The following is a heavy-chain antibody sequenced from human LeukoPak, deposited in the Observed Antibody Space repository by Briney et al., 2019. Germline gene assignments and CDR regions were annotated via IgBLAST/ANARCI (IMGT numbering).Heavy chain of an antibody. J-gene: IGHJ3*01. V-gene: IGHV4-59*11. CDR3: ARYSGSYYGGGAFDL. CDR2: IYYSGST. Sequence: SETLSLTCTVPGGSISSHYWSWIRQPPGKGLECIGYIYYSGSTNYNPSLKSRVTISVDTSKNQFSLKLSSVTAADTAVYYCARYSGSYYGGGAFDLWGQGTMVTVSS. D-gene: IGHD1-26*01. CDR1: GGSISSHY.